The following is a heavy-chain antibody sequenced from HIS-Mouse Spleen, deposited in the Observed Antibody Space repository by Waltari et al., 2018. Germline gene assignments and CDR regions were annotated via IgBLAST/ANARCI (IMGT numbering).Heavy chain of an antibody. CDR3: ARGHDYSNYFDY. CDR2: MNPNSGNT. Sequence: QVQLVQSGAEVKKPGASVKVSCKASGHTFTSYDINGLRQATGQGLEWMGWMNPNSGNTGYEQKFQGRVTMTRNTSISTAYMELSSLRSEDTAVYYCARGHDYSNYFDYWGQGTLVTVSS. CDR1: GHTFTSYD. V-gene: IGHV1-8*01. J-gene: IGHJ4*02. D-gene: IGHD4-4*01.